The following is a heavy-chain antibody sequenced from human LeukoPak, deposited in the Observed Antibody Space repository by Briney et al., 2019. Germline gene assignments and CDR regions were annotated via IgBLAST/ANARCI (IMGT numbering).Heavy chain of an antibody. V-gene: IGHV1-24*01. D-gene: IGHD3-10*01. CDR1: GHTLTELS. CDR3: AAGIRFGGPYYYYYGMDV. CDR2: FDPEDGET. Sequence: ASVKVSCKVSGHTLTELSMHWVRQAPGKGLEWMGGFDPEDGETIYAQKFQGRVTMTEDTSTDTAYMELSSLRSEDTAVYYCAAGIRFGGPYYYYYGMDVWGQGTTVTVSS. J-gene: IGHJ6*02.